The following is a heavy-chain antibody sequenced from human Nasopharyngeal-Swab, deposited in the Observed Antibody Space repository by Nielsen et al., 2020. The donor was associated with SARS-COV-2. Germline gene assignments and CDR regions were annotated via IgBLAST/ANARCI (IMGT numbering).Heavy chain of an antibody. CDR3: ARVGCSSTSCYDDYYYYYMDV. D-gene: IGHD2-2*01. CDR1: GFTFSSYS. Sequence: GESLKISCAASGFTFSSYSMNWVRQAPGKGLEWVSSISSSSSYIYYADSVKGRFTISRDNAKNSLYLQMNSLRAEDTAVYYCARVGCSSTSCYDDYYYYYMDVWGKGTTVTVSS. CDR2: ISSSSSYI. J-gene: IGHJ6*03. V-gene: IGHV3-21*01.